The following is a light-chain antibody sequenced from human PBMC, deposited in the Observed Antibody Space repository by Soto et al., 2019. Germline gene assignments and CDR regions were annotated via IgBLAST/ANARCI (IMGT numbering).Light chain of an antibody. Sequence: EIVFTRSPGTQSPPLVERATLSCKASQSGGSNFSAWYKQTPGQAPSLLYYASSNRATGIPSWCSGRSSGTDFTITIRRLEPEDFAVYYWQRYGRSPHFGQGTRLEIK. V-gene: IGKV3-20*01. CDR2: ASS. CDR1: QSGGSNF. CDR3: QRYGRSPH. J-gene: IGKJ5*01.